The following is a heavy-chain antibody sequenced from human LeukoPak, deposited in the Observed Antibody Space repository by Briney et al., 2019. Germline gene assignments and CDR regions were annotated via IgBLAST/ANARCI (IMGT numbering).Heavy chain of an antibody. Sequence: SETLSLTCAVYGGSFSGYSWTWIRQPQGKGLEWIGEINHSGTTDYNPSLQSRVTISLDTSKNQFSLKVTSVTAADTAVYYCARVRLPPYYYYFYYMDVWGTGTTVTVSS. CDR2: INHSGTT. J-gene: IGHJ6*03. D-gene: IGHD5-18*01. CDR1: GGSFSGYS. CDR3: ARVRLPPYYYYFYYMDV. V-gene: IGHV4-34*01.